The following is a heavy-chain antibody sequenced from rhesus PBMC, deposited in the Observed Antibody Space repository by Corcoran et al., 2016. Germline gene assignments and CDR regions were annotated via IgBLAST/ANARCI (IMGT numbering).Heavy chain of an antibody. D-gene: IGHD3-34*01. Sequence: QVQLQESGPGLVKPSETLSLTCAVSGGSVSSSNWWSWIRQPPGKGLELIGYISFSSGSTYYKPSLKSRVTISTDTSKNQFSLKLSSVTAADTAVYYCARVGYWGGYYFDYWGQGVLVTVSS. V-gene: IGHV4-65*01. CDR2: ISFSSGST. J-gene: IGHJ4*01. CDR1: GGSVSSSNW. CDR3: ARVGYWGGYYFDY.